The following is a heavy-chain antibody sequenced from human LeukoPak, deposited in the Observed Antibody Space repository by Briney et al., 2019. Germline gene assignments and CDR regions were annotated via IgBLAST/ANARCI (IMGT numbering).Heavy chain of an antibody. CDR3: ARTVGANAAVYDY. D-gene: IGHD1-26*01. Sequence: GASVKVSCKASGYTFTSYYMHWVRQAPGQGLEWMGIINPSGGSTSYAQKFQGRVTMTRDTSTSTAYMELRSLRSDDTAVYYCARTVGANAAVYDYWGQGTLVTVSS. V-gene: IGHV1-46*01. CDR2: INPSGGST. J-gene: IGHJ4*02. CDR1: GYTFTSYY.